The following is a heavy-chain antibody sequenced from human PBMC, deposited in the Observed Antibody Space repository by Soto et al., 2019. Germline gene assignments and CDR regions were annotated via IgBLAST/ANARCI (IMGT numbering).Heavy chain of an antibody. Sequence: ASVKVSCKASGCTVTRYGISWVRQAPGKGLEGMGWISAYNGNTNYAQKPQGRVTMTTDTTTSTAYMELRSLRSDETAVYYCAMTHLWSGDYPPYPFDYWGKGTLVTVSS. CDR2: ISAYNGNT. D-gene: IGHD3-3*01. V-gene: IGHV1-18*04. J-gene: IGHJ4*02. CDR3: AMTHLWSGDYPPYPFDY. CDR1: GCTVTRYG.